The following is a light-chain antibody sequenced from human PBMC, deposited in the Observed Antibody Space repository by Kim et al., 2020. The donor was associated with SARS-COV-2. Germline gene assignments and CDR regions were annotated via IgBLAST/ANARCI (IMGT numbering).Light chain of an antibody. CDR2: DAS. Sequence: LSASVGDRVTITCQASQDISNYLNWYQQKPGKAPKLLIYDASNLETGVPSRFSGSGSGTDFTFTISSLQPEDIATYYCQQYDNLHSFGQGTKLE. V-gene: IGKV1-33*01. J-gene: IGKJ2*03. CDR1: QDISNY. CDR3: QQYDNLHS.